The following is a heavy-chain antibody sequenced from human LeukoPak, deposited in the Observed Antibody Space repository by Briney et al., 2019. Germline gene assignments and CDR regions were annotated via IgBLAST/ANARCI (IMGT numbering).Heavy chain of an antibody. J-gene: IGHJ6*03. V-gene: IGHV1-46*01. Sequence: GASVKVSCTASGYTFTSYYMHWGRLAPGQGLEWMGIINPSGGSTSYAQKFQGRVTMTRDMSTSTVYMELSSLRSEDTAVYYCARESSSWLYYYYYYYMDVWGKGTTVTVSS. CDR3: ARESSSWLYYYYYYYMDV. CDR2: INPSGGST. CDR1: GYTFTSYY. D-gene: IGHD6-13*01.